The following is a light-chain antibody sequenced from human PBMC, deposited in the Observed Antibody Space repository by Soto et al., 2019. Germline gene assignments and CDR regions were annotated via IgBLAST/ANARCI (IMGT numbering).Light chain of an antibody. J-gene: IGKJ4*01. CDR2: GAS. V-gene: IGKV3-15*01. CDR3: QQYNHGPPPT. CDR1: QSVSSN. Sequence: EIVMTQSPATLSVSPGARATLSCRASQSVSSNLAWYQQKPGQAPRLLIYGASTRATGIPARFSGSGSVTEFTLTISSLQSEDFSGYYWQQYNHGPPPTCGGGTKVEIK.